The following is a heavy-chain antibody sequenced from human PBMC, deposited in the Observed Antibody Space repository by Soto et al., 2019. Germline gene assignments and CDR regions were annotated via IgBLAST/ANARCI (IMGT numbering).Heavy chain of an antibody. CDR3: VRDGTKTLRDWFDP. CDR2: IYATGTT. V-gene: IGHV4-4*07. CDR1: GSSIRGYY. J-gene: IGHJ5*02. Sequence: SEALALTCPVSGSSIRGYYWSWIRKSAGKGLEWIGRIYATGTTDYNPSLKSRVMMSVDTSKKQFSLKLRSVTAADTAVYYCVRDGTKTLRDWFDPWGQGISVTVSS. D-gene: IGHD1-1*01.